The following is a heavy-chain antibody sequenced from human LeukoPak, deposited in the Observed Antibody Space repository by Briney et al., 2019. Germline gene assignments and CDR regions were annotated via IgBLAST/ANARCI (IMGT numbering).Heavy chain of an antibody. CDR1: GGSISSHY. D-gene: IGHD3-10*01. CDR2: IYYSGST. V-gene: IGHV4-59*11. Sequence: SETLSFTCTVSGGSISSHYWSWIRQPPGKGLEWIGYIYYSGSTNYNPSLKSRVTISVDTSKNQFSLKLSSVTAADTAVYYCARSRNSGSYYRHTVRGWFDPWGQGTLVTVSS. CDR3: ARSRNSGSYYRHTVRGWFDP. J-gene: IGHJ5*02.